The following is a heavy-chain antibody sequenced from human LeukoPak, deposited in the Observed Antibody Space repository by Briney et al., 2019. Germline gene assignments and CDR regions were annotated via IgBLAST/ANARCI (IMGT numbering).Heavy chain of an antibody. V-gene: IGHV3-7*02. J-gene: IGHJ6*02. CDR3: TRNPGMDV. CDR1: GFTFSSYW. CDR2: IKEDGSEK. Sequence: GGSLRLSCAASGFTFSSYWMTWVRQAPGKGLEWVANIKEDGSEKYYVDSVKGRFTISRDNAKNTLYLQMNSLRTEDTAVYYCTRNPGMDVWGQGTTVTVSS.